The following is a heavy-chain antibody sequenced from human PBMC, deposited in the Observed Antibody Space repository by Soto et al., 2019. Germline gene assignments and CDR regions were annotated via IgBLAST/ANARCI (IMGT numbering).Heavy chain of an antibody. CDR1: GFSLTTTGVG. D-gene: IGHD3-16*01. Sequence: QITLRESGPTLVKPTQTLTLTCTFSGFSLTTTGVGLGWIRQPPGNALQWLALIYWDDDKRYSPSLKGRLTITKDTSKNQVVLTMTNMDPVDTATYYCAHRGVRVTALFDYWGPGTPVTVSS. V-gene: IGHV2-5*02. CDR2: IYWDDDK. CDR3: AHRGVRVTALFDY. J-gene: IGHJ4*02.